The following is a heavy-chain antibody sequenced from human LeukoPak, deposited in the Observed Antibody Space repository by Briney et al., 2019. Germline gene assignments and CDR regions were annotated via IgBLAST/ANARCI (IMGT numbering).Heavy chain of an antibody. J-gene: IGHJ4*02. D-gene: IGHD3-10*01. CDR1: GYTFTGYY. CDR3: ARVGEVRFGELFSY. V-gene: IGHV1-2*06. CDR2: INPNSGGT. Sequence: ASVKVSCEASGYTFTGYYMHWVRQAPGQGLEWMGRINPNSGGTNYAQKFQGRVTMTRDTSISTAYMELSRLRSDDTAVYYCARVGEVRFGELFSYWGQGTLVTVSS.